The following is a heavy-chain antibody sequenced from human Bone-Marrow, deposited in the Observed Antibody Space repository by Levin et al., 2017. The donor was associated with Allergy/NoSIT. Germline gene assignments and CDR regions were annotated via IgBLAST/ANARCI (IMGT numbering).Heavy chain of an antibody. CDR3: ATVSGSGYYYFDY. CDR2: FDPEDGET. Sequence: GGSLRLSCKVSGYSLTDLSMHWVRQAPGKGLEWMGGFDPEDGETIFAQKLQGRVTMTEDTSTDTAYMELSGLSSEDTAVFYCATVSGSGYYYFDYWGQGTLVTVSS. D-gene: IGHD5-12*01. CDR1: GYSLTDLS. J-gene: IGHJ4*02. V-gene: IGHV1-24*01.